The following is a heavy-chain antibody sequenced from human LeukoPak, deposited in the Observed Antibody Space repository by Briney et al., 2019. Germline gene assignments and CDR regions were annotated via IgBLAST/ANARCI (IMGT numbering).Heavy chain of an antibody. CDR1: GFTFDDYA. D-gene: IGHD3-10*01. CDR3: AKVARRGLVRGRFGLDV. J-gene: IGHJ6*02. CDR2: INGDGDGT. Sequence: GGSLRLSCAASGFTFDDYALHWVRQGPGKGLEWVSLINGDGDGTHYADSVKGRFTISRDNSKNSLYLQMNSLRPEDTAMYYCAKVARRGLVRGRFGLDVWGQGTTVTVAS. V-gene: IGHV3-43*02.